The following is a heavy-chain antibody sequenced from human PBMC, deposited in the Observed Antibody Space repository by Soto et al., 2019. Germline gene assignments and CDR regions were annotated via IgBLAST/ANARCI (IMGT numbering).Heavy chain of an antibody. CDR2: IIVSHDRP. V-gene: IGHV1-3*01. Sequence: QVQLVQSGTEVKEPGASVRVSCKASGYTFTSHRLHWARQAPGQGLEWMGWIIVSHDRPRYAPQFQGRLTFETDTTATTAYMQLTRLTPEDTAVYFCAREPEDGVPGDYWGQGTPVVVSS. CDR1: GYTFTSHR. CDR3: AREPEDGVPGDY. J-gene: IGHJ4*02. D-gene: IGHD2-8*01.